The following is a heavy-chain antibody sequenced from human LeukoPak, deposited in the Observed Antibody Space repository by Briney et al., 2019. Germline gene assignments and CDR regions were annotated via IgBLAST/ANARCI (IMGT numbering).Heavy chain of an antibody. V-gene: IGHV1-2*02. J-gene: IGHJ6*02. D-gene: IGHD6-13*01. CDR2: INPNSGGT. CDR1: GYTFTGYY. CDR3: ARDLVGQQLGPVLLKNYYYYYGMDV. Sequence: ASVKVSCKASGYTFTGYYMHWVRQAPGQGLEWMGWINPNSGGTNYAQKFQGRVTMTRDTSISTAYMELSRLRSDDTAVYYCARDLVGQQLGPVLLKNYYYYYGMDVWGQGTTVTVSS.